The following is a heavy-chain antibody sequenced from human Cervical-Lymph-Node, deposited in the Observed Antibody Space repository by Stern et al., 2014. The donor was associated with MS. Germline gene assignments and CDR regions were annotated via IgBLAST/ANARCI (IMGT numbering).Heavy chain of an antibody. CDR1: GYLFTGYY. Sequence: QLVQSGAEVKKPGASVKVSCKASGYLFTGYYMHWVRQAPGQGLAWMGRINPNGGDTNYALKFQGRGHMTKATSISTAYMELSRLRSDDTAVYYCARDKSEYGSGSSLYGMDVWGQGTTVTVSS. CDR3: ARDKSEYGSGSSLYGMDV. V-gene: IGHV1-2*06. J-gene: IGHJ6*02. D-gene: IGHD3-10*01. CDR2: INPNGGDT.